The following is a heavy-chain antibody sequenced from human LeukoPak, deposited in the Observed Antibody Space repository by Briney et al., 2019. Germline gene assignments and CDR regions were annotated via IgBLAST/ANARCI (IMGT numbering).Heavy chain of an antibody. D-gene: IGHD6-6*01. CDR2: IYYSGST. V-gene: IGHV4-30-4*08. J-gene: IGHJ3*02. Sequence: WVRQAPGKGLEWIGYIYYSGSTYYNPSLKSRVTISVDTSKNQFSLKLSSVTAADTAVYYCARARSIAARPFESGGAFDIWGQGTMVTVSS. CDR3: ARARSIAARPFESGGAFDI.